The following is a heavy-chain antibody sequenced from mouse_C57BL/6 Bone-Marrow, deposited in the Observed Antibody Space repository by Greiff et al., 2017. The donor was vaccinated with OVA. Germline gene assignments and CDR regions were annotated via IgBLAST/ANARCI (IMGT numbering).Heavy chain of an antibody. CDR3: ARPNYYGSGSYWYFDV. Sequence: VQLKQSGPELVKPGASVKMSCKASGYTFTDYNMHWVKQSHGKSLEWIGYINPNNGGTSYNQKFKGKATLTVNKSSSTAYMELRSLTSEDSAVYYCARPNYYGSGSYWYFDVWGTGTTVTVSS. CDR1: GYTFTDYN. D-gene: IGHD1-1*01. CDR2: INPNNGGT. V-gene: IGHV1-22*01. J-gene: IGHJ1*03.